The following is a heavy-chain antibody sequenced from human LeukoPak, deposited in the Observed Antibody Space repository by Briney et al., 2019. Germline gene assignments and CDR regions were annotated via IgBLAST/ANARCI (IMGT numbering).Heavy chain of an antibody. D-gene: IGHD2-21*02. V-gene: IGHV4-34*01. CDR2: INHSGST. CDR3: ARGSYCGGDCYPRPFDY. J-gene: IGHJ4*02. CDR1: GGSFSGYY. Sequence: AETLSLTCAVYGGSFSGYYWSWIRQPPGKGLEWIGEINHSGSTNYNPSLKSRVTVSVDTSKNQFSLRLSSVTAADTAVYYCARGSYCGGDCYPRPFDYWGQGTLVTVSS.